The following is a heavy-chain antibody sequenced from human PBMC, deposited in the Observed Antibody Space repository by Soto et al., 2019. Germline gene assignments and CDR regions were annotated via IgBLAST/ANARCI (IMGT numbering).Heavy chain of an antibody. CDR3: ARDSSGWSFDY. CDR1: GFTFSSYG. Sequence: GGSLRLSCAASGFTFSSYGMHWVRQAPGKGLEWVAVIWYDGNNKYYADSVKGRITISRDNSKNTLYLQMNNLRAEDTAFYYCARDSSGWSFDYWGQGTLVTVSS. D-gene: IGHD6-19*01. CDR2: IWYDGNNK. J-gene: IGHJ4*02. V-gene: IGHV3-33*01.